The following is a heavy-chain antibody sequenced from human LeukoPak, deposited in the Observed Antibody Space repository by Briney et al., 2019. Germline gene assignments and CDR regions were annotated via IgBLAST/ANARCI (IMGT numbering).Heavy chain of an antibody. J-gene: IGHJ4*02. CDR1: GFTFSSYS. Sequence: GGSLRLSCAASGFTFSSYSINWVRQAPGKGLEWVAVISYDGSNKYYADSVKGRFTISRDNSKNTLYLQMNSLRAEDTAVYYCAKVPPYYYDSSGSPLDYWGQGTLVTVSS. V-gene: IGHV3-30*18. D-gene: IGHD3-22*01. CDR3: AKVPPYYYDSSGSPLDY. CDR2: ISYDGSNK.